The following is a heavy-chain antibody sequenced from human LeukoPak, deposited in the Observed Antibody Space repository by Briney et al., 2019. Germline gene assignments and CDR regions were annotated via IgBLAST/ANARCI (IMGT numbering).Heavy chain of an antibody. J-gene: IGHJ4*02. V-gene: IGHV3-7*01. CDR3: ARDLSADGDYYFDY. D-gene: IGHD2/OR15-2a*01. Sequence: AGGSLRLSCEASGFTFSSYWMNWVRQAPGKGLEWVANIRQDGSEKRYVDSVKGRFTISRDNAKNSLYLQMNSLRAEDTAVYYCARDLSADGDYYFDYWGQGTLVTVSS. CDR1: GFTFSSYW. CDR2: IRQDGSEK.